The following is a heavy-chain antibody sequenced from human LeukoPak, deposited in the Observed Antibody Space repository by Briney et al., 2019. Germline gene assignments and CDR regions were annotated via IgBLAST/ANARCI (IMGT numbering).Heavy chain of an antibody. CDR2: ISGSSSYI. CDR1: GFTFSTYS. J-gene: IGHJ2*01. V-gene: IGHV3-21*01. Sequence: PGGSLRLSCAASGFTFSTYSMNWVRQAPGKGLEWVSSISGSSSYIYYADSVRGRFTISRDNAKNSLYLQMNSLRAEDTAVYYCARTTVTTGPYWYFDLWGRGTLVTVSS. D-gene: IGHD4-17*01. CDR3: ARTTVTTGPYWYFDL.